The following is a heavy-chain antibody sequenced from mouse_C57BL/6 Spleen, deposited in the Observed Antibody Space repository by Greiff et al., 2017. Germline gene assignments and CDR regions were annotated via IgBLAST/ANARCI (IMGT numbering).Heavy chain of an antibody. CDR1: GFHIKDYY. CDR3: TNGYTRAWFAY. CDR2: LVPAGGDT. Sequence: EVQLQQSGAELVRPGASVKLSCTASGFHIKDYYMHCVKQRPEQGLEWIGRLVPAGGDTEYAPKFQGKATITADTSSNTAYLQLSSLTSEDTAVYYCTNGYTRAWFAYWGQGTLVTVSA. V-gene: IGHV14-1*01. D-gene: IGHD2-2*01. J-gene: IGHJ3*01.